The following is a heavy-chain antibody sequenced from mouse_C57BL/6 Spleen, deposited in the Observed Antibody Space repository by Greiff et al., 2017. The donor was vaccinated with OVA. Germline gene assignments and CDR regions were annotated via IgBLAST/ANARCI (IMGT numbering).Heavy chain of an antibody. CDR1: GYTFTSYW. V-gene: IGHV1-50*01. D-gene: IGHD1-1*01. J-gene: IGHJ1*03. CDR3: ARSGSSPLYFDV. Sequence: QVQLQQPGAELVKPGASVKLSCKASGYTFTSYWMQWVKQRPGQGLEWIGEIDPSDSYTNYNQKFKGKATLTVDTSSSTAYMQLSSLTSEDSAVYYCARSGSSPLYFDVWGTGTTVTVSS. CDR2: IDPSDSYT.